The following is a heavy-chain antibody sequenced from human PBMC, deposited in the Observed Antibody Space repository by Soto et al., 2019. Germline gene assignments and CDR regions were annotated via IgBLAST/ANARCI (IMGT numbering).Heavy chain of an antibody. J-gene: IGHJ5*02. V-gene: IGHV1-69*02. CDR2: IIPILGIA. Sequence: QVQLVQSGAEVKKPGSSVKVSCKASGGTFSSYTISWVRQAPGQGLEWMGRIIPILGIANYAQKFQGRVTITAEXCTNTXXMELSSRRSEDTAVYYCASAQGYCSSTSCYVPFDPWGQGTLVTVSS. CDR1: GGTFSSYT. CDR3: ASAQGYCSSTSCYVPFDP. D-gene: IGHD2-2*01.